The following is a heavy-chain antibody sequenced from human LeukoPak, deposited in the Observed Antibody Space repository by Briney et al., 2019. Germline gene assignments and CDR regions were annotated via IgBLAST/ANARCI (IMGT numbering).Heavy chain of an antibody. D-gene: IGHD3-9*01. CDR1: GGSFSGYY. V-gene: IGHV4-34*01. Sequence: SETLSLTCAVYGGSFSGYYWSWIRQPPGKGLEWIGEINHSGSTNYNPSLKSRVTISVDASKNQFSLKLSSVTAADTAVYYCARGVRGYDILTGHQGRFDPWGQGTLVTVSS. J-gene: IGHJ5*02. CDR3: ARGVRGYDILTGHQGRFDP. CDR2: INHSGST.